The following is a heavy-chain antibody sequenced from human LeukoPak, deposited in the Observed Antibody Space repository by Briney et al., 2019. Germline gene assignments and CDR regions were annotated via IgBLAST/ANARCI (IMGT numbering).Heavy chain of an antibody. D-gene: IGHD6-13*01. Sequence: SVKVSCKASGGTFSSYAISWVQQAPGQGLEWMGRIIPIFGTANYAQKFQGRVTITTDESTSTAYMELSSLRSEDTAVYYCARVMGIAAAGTVQYYFDYWGQGTLVTVSS. CDR3: ARVMGIAAAGTVQYYFDY. CDR2: IIPIFGTA. J-gene: IGHJ4*02. V-gene: IGHV1-69*05. CDR1: GGTFSSYA.